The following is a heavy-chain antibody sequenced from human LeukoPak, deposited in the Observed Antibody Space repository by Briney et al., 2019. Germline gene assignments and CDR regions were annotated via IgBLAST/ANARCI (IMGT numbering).Heavy chain of an antibody. CDR3: ARNLTTVVTPGAKYNYFDP. D-gene: IGHD4-23*01. J-gene: IGHJ5*02. CDR2: IYYSGST. Sequence: SETLSLTCTVSGGSISSSSYYWDWIRQPQGKGLELIGTIYYSGSTYYNPSLKSRVTISVDTSKNQFSLKLTSVTAADTAVYYCARNLTTVVTPGAKYNYFDPWGQGTLVTVSS. V-gene: IGHV4-39*01. CDR1: GGSISSSSYY.